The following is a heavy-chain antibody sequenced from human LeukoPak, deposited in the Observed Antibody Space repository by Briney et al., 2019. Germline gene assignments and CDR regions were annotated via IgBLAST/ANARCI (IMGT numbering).Heavy chain of an antibody. J-gene: IGHJ4*02. CDR1: GLTFSSYW. Sequence: GGSLRLSCAASGLTFSSYWMTWVRQAPGKGLEWVAHIKGDGTNNKYVDSVKGRFTISRDNTKNSLFLQLNSLRAEDTAVYYCVRDRGWFHFDLWGQGTLVTVSS. CDR2: IKGDGTNN. D-gene: IGHD3-10*01. CDR3: VRDRGWFHFDL. V-gene: IGHV3-7*01.